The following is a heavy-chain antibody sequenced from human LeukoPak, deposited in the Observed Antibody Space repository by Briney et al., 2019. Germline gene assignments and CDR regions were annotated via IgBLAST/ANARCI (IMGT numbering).Heavy chain of an antibody. V-gene: IGHV4-59*01. Sequence: SETLSLTCTVSGDSITNYYWSWIRQPPGKGLGCIGYISYSGSTNYNPSLKSRVTISVDTSNSQFSLKLSSVTAADTAVYYCARYSRGYTYYFDYWGQGTLVTVSS. CDR2: ISYSGST. D-gene: IGHD3-22*01. CDR1: GDSITNYY. J-gene: IGHJ4*02. CDR3: ARYSRGYTYYFDY.